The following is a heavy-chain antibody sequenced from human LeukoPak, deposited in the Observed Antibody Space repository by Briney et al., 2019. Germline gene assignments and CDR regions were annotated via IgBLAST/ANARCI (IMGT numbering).Heavy chain of an antibody. CDR2: ITHSGSA. D-gene: IGHD1-14*01. CDR3: ARAIPTGDYFDY. V-gene: IGHV4-34*01. CDR1: GGSFSGYY. Sequence: SETLSLTCGVYGGSFSGYYWNWIRQPPGKGLEWIGEITHSGSAYSNPSLKSRVTISVDTSKNQFSLRLNSVTAADTAVYYCARAIPTGDYFDYWGQGTLVTVSS. J-gene: IGHJ4*02.